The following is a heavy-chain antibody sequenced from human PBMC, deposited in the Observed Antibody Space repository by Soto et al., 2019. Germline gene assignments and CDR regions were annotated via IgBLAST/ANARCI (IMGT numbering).Heavy chain of an antibody. V-gene: IGHV3-33*01. CDR2: IWYDASNK. D-gene: IGHD6-19*01. CDR1: GFTFSSYG. Sequence: QVQLVESGGGVVQPGRSLRLSCAASGFTFSSYGMHWVRQAPGKGLEWVAVIWYDASNKYYADSVKGRFTISRDNSKNTLYRQMTGLRAEDTAVYYCARDCAGYSSGWYQRGGFDYWGQGTLVTVSS. J-gene: IGHJ4*02. CDR3: ARDCAGYSSGWYQRGGFDY.